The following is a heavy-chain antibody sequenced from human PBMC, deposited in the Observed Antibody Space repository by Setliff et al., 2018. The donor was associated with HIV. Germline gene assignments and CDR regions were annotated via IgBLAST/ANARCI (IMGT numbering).Heavy chain of an antibody. Sequence: GGSPRLSCTASGFTFGDYAMNWVRQAPGKGLEWVGFIKSIAYGGTTEYAASVKGRFTISRDDSKNIAYLQMNSLKTEDTAVYYCKADSSGYPWGQGTLVTVSS. CDR1: GFTFGDYA. CDR3: KADSSGYP. D-gene: IGHD3-22*01. J-gene: IGHJ5*02. CDR2: IKSIAYGGTT. V-gene: IGHV3-49*04.